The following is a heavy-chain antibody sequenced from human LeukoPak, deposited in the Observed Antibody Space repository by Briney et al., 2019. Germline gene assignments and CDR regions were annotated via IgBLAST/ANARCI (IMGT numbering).Heavy chain of an antibody. D-gene: IGHD2-21*01. J-gene: IGHJ4*01. CDR3: ARPAYCGGDCYQSDFDY. Sequence: GGSLRLSCAASGFTFSGYAMTWVRQAPGKGLEWVSAITYNGGSTFYADSVKGRFTISRDNSKNTLYVQMNSLRAEDTAVYYCARPAYCGGDCYQSDFDYWGQGTLVTVSS. V-gene: IGHV3-23*01. CDR2: ITYNGGST. CDR1: GFTFSGYA.